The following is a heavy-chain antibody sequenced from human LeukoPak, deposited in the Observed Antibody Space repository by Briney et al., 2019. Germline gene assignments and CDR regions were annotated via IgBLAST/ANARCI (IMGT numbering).Heavy chain of an antibody. CDR2: IYPGDSDT. Sequence: GESLKISCKGSGHSFNSHWIGWVRQMPGKGLEWMGIIYPGDSDTRYSPSFQGQVTISADKSISTAYLQWSSLKASDTAMYYCATLAVAVAGTPFDYWGQGTLVTVSS. CDR1: GHSFNSHW. J-gene: IGHJ4*02. D-gene: IGHD6-19*01. V-gene: IGHV5-51*01. CDR3: ATLAVAVAGTPFDY.